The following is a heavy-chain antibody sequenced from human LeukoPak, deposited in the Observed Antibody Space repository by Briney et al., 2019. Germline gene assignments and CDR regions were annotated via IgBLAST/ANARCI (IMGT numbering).Heavy chain of an antibody. Sequence: SETLSLTCIVSGGSISSGGYYWSWIRQHPGKGLEWIGYIYYSGSTYYNPSLKSRVTISVDTSKNQFSLKLSSVTAADTAVYYCARSANARKSGITGTTAVDWGQGTLVTVSS. D-gene: IGHD1-7*01. V-gene: IGHV4-31*03. CDR2: IYYSGST. CDR1: GGSISSGGYY. CDR3: ARSANARKSGITGTTAVD. J-gene: IGHJ4*02.